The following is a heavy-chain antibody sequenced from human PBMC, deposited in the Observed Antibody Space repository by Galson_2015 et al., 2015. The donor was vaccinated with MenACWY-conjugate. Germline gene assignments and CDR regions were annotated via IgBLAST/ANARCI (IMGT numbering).Heavy chain of an antibody. V-gene: IGHV3-30*01. D-gene: IGHD3-22*01. CDR1: GFNFNMYS. CDR2: ISYDGKDK. CDR3: ARVGQERRTLLPNFDP. J-gene: IGHJ5*02. Sequence: SLRLSCAASGFNFNMYSLHWLRQAPGKGLEWVAVISYDGKDKFYGDSVKGRFIILRDNSKNTVYLQMNSLRGEDTGVYFCARVGQERRTLLPNFDPWGQGTLVTVSS.